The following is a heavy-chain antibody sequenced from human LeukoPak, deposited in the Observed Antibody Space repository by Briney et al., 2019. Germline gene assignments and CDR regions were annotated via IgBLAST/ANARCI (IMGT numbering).Heavy chain of an antibody. D-gene: IGHD3-9*01. J-gene: IGHJ4*02. Sequence: GSLRLSCAASGFTFSSYSMNWVRQAPGKGLEGIGYIYYSGSTNYNPSLKSRVTISVDTSKNQFSLKLSSVTAADTAVYYCARLGSSRILTGYYNMGFDYWGQGTLVTVSS. V-gene: IGHV4-59*01. CDR1: GFTFSSYS. CDR2: IYYSGST. CDR3: ARLGSSRILTGYYNMGFDY.